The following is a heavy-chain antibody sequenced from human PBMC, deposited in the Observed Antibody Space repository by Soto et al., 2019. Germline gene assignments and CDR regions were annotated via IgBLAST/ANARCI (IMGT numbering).Heavy chain of an antibody. V-gene: IGHV4-30-4*01. CDR1: GGPIKTGDYY. J-gene: IGHJ4*02. CDR3: ARAGFSYGHLLF. D-gene: IGHD3-10*01. CDR2: VFYSGAT. Sequence: SETLSLTCNVSGGPIKTGDYYWNWILQPPGKGLEWIGYVFYSGATNYSPSLKSRAAISMDTSKNQFSLSLTSMTAADTAVYYCARAGFSYGHLLFWGQGIRVTVSS.